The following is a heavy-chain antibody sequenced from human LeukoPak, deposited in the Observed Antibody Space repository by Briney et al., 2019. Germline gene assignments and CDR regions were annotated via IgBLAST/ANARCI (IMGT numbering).Heavy chain of an antibody. CDR1: GFTFSIYA. J-gene: IGHJ4*02. CDR2: ISSNGGST. V-gene: IGHV3-64D*06. Sequence: GGSLTLSCSASGFTFSIYAKHCARHSRGEGLEYVSSISSNGGSTYYAHSVKGRFTISRDNSKNTLYLQMSSLRAEDTAVYYCVKGYCSSTSCYVGHFDYWGQGTLVTVSS. D-gene: IGHD2-2*01. CDR3: VKGYCSSTSCYVGHFDY.